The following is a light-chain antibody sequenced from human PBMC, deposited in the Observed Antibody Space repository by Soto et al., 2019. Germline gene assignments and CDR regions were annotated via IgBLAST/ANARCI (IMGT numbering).Light chain of an antibody. CDR1: SSDVGSYNL. Sequence: QSVVTQPPSASGSLGQSVIISCTGTSSDVGSYNLVSWYQQHPGKAPKLMIYEGSKRPSGVSNRFSGSKSGNTASLTISGLQAEDEADYYCCSYAGSSTYVFGTGTKVTVL. CDR3: CSYAGSSTYV. V-gene: IGLV2-23*01. J-gene: IGLJ1*01. CDR2: EGS.